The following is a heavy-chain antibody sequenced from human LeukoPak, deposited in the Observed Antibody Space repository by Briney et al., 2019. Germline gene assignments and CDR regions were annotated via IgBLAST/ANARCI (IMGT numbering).Heavy chain of an antibody. CDR1: GGSISSSSYY. CDR3: ARHRTQYDYGDS. Sequence: PSETLSLTCSVSGGSISSSSYYWGWIRQPPGQGLESIGTMYHSGSTYYNPSLKSRVTISVDTSKRQFSLNLSSVTAADTAVYYCARHRTQYDYGDSWGHGTLVTVSS. J-gene: IGHJ4*03. D-gene: IGHD4-17*01. CDR2: MYHSGST. V-gene: IGHV4-39*01.